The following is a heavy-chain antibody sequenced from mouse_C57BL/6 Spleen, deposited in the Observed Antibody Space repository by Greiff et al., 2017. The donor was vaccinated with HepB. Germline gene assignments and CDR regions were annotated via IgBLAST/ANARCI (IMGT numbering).Heavy chain of an antibody. V-gene: IGHV1-55*01. Sequence: QVQLQQPGAELVKPGASVKMSCKASGYTFTSYWITWVKQRPGQGLEWIGDIYPGSGSTNYNEKFKSRATLTVDTSSRTAYMQLSSLTSEDSAVYYCAKDSSGFTFYAMDYWGQGTSVTVSS. J-gene: IGHJ4*01. D-gene: IGHD3-2*02. CDR2: IYPGSGST. CDR3: AKDSSGFTFYAMDY. CDR1: GYTFTSYW.